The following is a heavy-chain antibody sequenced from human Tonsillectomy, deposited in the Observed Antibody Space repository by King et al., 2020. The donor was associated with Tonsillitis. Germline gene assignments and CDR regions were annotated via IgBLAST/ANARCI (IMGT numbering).Heavy chain of an antibody. CDR2: ISSSGSTI. Sequence: VQLVESGGGLVQPGGSLRLSCAASGFTFSSYEMNWVRQAPGKGLEWVEYISSSGSTIYYADSVKGRFTISRDNAKNSLYLQMNSLRAEDTAVYYCARANRGYSYGPPYWGQGTLVTVSS. CDR1: GFTFSSYE. CDR3: ARANRGYSYGPPY. J-gene: IGHJ4*02. D-gene: IGHD5-18*01. V-gene: IGHV3-48*03.